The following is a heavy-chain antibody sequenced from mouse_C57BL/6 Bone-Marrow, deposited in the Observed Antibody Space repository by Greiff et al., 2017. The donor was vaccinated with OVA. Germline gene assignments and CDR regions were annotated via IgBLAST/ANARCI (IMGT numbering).Heavy chain of an antibody. CDR1: GYTFTDYA. Sequence: VKLVESGPELVRPGVSVKISCKGSGYTFTDYAMHWVKQSHAQSLEWIGVISTYYGDASYNQKFKDKATMTVDTSSSTAYMELARLTSEDSAVYDGARGAYYDGTRGYGDVWGTGTTVTVSA. V-gene: IGHV1-67*01. CDR3: ARGAYYDGTRGYGDV. CDR2: ISTYYGDA. D-gene: IGHD1-1*01. J-gene: IGHJ1*03.